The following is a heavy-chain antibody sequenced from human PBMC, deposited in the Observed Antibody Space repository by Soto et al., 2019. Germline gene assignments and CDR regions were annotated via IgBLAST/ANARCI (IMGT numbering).Heavy chain of an antibody. V-gene: IGHV1-69*02. Sequence: QVQLVQSGAEVKKPGSSVKVSCKASGGTFSSYTISWVRQAPGQGLEWMGRIIPILGIANYAQKFQGRVTIAADKSTSTAYMELSSLRSEDAAVYYGARVRDGMDVWGQGTTVTVSS. J-gene: IGHJ6*02. D-gene: IGHD4-17*01. CDR2: IIPILGIA. CDR3: ARVRDGMDV. CDR1: GGTFSSYT.